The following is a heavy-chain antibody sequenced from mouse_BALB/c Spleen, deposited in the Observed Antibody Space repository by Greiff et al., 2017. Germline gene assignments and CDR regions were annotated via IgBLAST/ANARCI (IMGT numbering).Heavy chain of an antibody. V-gene: IGHV5-6-5*01. J-gene: IGHJ4*01. CDR1: GFTFSSYA. CDR2: ICSGGST. CDR3: SRCGRDYYSYDGAMEY. D-gene: IGHD2-12*01. Sequence: EVLLVASGGGFVKPGGFLKLSCAASGFTFSSYAMSWVRQNPGKRREWVASICSGGSTYYPDSVKGRFTLARDNARNILYLQMRRLRSEDAAMYYCSRCGRDYYSYDGAMEYGGQGTAVTVSS.